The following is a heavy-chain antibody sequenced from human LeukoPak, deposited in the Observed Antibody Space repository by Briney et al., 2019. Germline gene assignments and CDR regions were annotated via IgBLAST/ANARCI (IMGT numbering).Heavy chain of an antibody. CDR1: GFTFSRYG. J-gene: IGHJ4*02. Sequence: QPGRSLRLSCAASGFTFSRYGMHRVRQAPGKGLEWVAVISSDGSNKYYADSVKGRFTISRDNSKNTLYLQMNSLKAEDTAVYYCAKFGYCSSTSCPGDYWGQGTLVTVSS. CDR3: AKFGYCSSTSCPGDY. D-gene: IGHD2-2*03. V-gene: IGHV3-30*18. CDR2: ISSDGSNK.